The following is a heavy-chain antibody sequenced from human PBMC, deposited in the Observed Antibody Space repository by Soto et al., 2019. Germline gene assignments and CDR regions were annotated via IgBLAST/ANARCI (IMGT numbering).Heavy chain of an antibody. CDR2: TKQYGSEK. Sequence: GGSLRLSCAASGFTFSSYWMSWVRQAPGKGLEGEANTKQYGSEKYYVDSVKGRFTISRDNAKNSLSLQMNSLRAEDTAVYYCARVLTRHAFDIWGQGTMVTVSS. CDR3: ARVLTRHAFDI. V-gene: IGHV3-7*01. J-gene: IGHJ3*02. CDR1: GFTFSSYW.